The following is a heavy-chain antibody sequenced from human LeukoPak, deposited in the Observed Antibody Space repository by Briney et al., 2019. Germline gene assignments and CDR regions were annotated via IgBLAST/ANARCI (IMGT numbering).Heavy chain of an antibody. CDR2: ISSSSSYI. V-gene: IGHV3-21*01. CDR3: ARALYNYETNFDY. D-gene: IGHD5-18*01. Sequence: PGGSLRLSCAASGFTFSSYSMNWVRQAPGKGLEWVSSISSSSSYIYYADSVKGRFTISRDNAKNSLYLQMDSLRAEDTAVYYCARALYNYETNFDYWGQGTLVTVSS. CDR1: GFTFSSYS. J-gene: IGHJ4*02.